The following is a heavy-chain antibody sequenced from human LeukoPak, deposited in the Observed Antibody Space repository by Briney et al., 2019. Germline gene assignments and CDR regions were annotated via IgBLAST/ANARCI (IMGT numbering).Heavy chain of an antibody. Sequence: PGGSLRLSCAASGFTFSTYAMHWVRQAPGRGLEWVSTISGSGGSTYYADSVKGRFTISRDNSKNTLYLQMNSLRAEDTAAYYCAKGSRAQGYYFDFWGQGTLVTVSS. V-gene: IGHV3-23*01. CDR2: ISGSGGST. CDR1: GFTFSTYA. CDR3: AKGSRAQGYYFDF. D-gene: IGHD3-10*01. J-gene: IGHJ4*02.